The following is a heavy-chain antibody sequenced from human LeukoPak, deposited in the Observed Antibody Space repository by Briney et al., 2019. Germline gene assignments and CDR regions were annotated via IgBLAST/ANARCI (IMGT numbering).Heavy chain of an antibody. D-gene: IGHD5-12*01. V-gene: IGHV3-74*01. CDR2: VDRDGSNT. J-gene: IGHJ4*02. CDR1: EITFYTFW. CDR3: AGGGFSGFDR. Sequence: PGGSLRLSCVASEITFYTFWMHWVRQAPGKGLVWVARVDRDGSNTNYADSVKGRFTVSRDNSKNALYLEMSSLRVEDTAVYYCAGGGFSGFDRWGQGILVSVSS.